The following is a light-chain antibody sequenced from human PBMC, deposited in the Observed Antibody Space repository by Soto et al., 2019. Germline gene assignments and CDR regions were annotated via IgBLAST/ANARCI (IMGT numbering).Light chain of an antibody. CDR1: QGISTY. J-gene: IGKJ1*01. Sequence: DIQMTQSPSSLSASVGDRVTITCRASQGISTYLAWYQRKPGKVPKPLIHTTSTLQSGVPSRFSGSGSGTDFTLTISSLQPEDVATYYCQKYNSGAWTFGQGTKVEIK. V-gene: IGKV1-27*01. CDR2: TTS. CDR3: QKYNSGAWT.